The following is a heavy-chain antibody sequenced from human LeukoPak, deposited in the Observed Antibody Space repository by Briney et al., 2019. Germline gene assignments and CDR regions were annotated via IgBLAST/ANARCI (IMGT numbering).Heavy chain of an antibody. D-gene: IGHD6-13*01. CDR2: IHYSGSS. Sequence: SQTLSLTRTVSGGSISSSSHYWGWIRQPPGKGLEWIGSIHYSGSSYYNPSLKSRVTMSVDTSKIQFSLRLSSVTAADTAVYYCARAHSRSRMMADYWGQGTLVTVSS. CDR3: ARAHSRSRMMADY. J-gene: IGHJ4*02. CDR1: GGSISSSSHY. V-gene: IGHV4-39*07.